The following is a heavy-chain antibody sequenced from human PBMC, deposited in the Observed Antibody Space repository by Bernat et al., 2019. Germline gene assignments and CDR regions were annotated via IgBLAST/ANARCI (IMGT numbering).Heavy chain of an antibody. CDR3: AKGLGGNGIFYYYMDV. J-gene: IGHJ6*03. V-gene: IGHV3-23*01. Sequence: EVQLLESGGGLVQPGGSLRLSCAASGFTFSTYAMTWVRQAPGKGLEWFSGVSNSGGKTYSADSVKGRFTISRDNSKSTLHLQMISLRAEDSAVYYCAKGLGGNGIFYYYMDVWGKGTTVTVSS. CDR2: VSNSGGKT. D-gene: IGHD3-16*01. CDR1: GFTFSTYA.